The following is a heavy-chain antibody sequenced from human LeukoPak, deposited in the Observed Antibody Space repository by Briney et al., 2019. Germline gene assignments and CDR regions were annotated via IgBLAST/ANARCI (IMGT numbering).Heavy chain of an antibody. CDR1: GGSLSSYY. CDR2: IYTSGST. J-gene: IGHJ4*02. Sequence: SETLSLTCPVSGGSLSSYYWRWIRQPAGKGLEWIGRIYTSGSTNYNPSLKGRVTMSVDTSKNQFSLKLSSVTAADTAVYYCARVSYYYGSGSYLVDYWGQGTLVTVSS. CDR3: ARVSYYYGSGSYLVDY. D-gene: IGHD3-10*01. V-gene: IGHV4-4*07.